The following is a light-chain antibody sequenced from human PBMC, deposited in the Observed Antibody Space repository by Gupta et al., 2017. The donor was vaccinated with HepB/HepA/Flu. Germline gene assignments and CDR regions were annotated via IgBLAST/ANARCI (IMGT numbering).Light chain of an antibody. J-gene: IGKJ5*01. Sequence: EIVLTQSPGILSLSTGERVTISCRASQTVNSRYFAWYQQKPGQAPRVLIYGASSRATGTPDRFSGSGSGTDFTLTISRLEPEDFAVYYCQQYGSSFPITFGQGTRLDI. V-gene: IGKV3-20*01. CDR2: GAS. CDR1: QTVNSRY. CDR3: QQYGSSFPIT.